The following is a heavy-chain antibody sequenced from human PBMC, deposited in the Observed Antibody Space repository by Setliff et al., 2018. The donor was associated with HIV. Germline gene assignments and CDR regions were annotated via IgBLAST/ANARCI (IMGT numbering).Heavy chain of an antibody. V-gene: IGHV4-59*01. D-gene: IGHD3-16*01. CDR2: FYYDGSA. CDR1: GASIISYY. Sequence: LSLTCTISGASIISYYWNWVRQPPGRGLEWIGYFYYDGSAKYNPSLKSRVAISAGTSKYQFSLTLRSVTAADTAVYYCARDPGSSFYNYKFLDTWGKGTTVTVSS. J-gene: IGHJ6*04. CDR3: ARDPGSSFYNYKFLDT.